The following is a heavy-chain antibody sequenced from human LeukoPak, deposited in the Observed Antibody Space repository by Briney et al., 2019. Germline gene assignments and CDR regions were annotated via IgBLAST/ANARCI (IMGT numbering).Heavy chain of an antibody. J-gene: IGHJ3*02. D-gene: IGHD3-22*01. V-gene: IGHV4-59*01. CDR2: LYYSGSA. Sequence: SEALSLTCSVSGGSISTYFWSWIRQPPGKGLEWIGCLYYSGSATYNPSLKSRVTISVDTSKNQFSLNLTSVTAADTAVYYCARDGFSSGYPYGAFDIWGQGTMVTVSS. CDR1: GGSISTYF. CDR3: ARDGFSSGYPYGAFDI.